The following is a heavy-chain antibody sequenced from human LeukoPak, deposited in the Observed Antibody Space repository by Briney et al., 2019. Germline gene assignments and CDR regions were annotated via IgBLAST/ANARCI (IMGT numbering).Heavy chain of an antibody. Sequence: GGSLRLSCAASGFAFSSYSMNWVRQAPGKGLEWVSYISSSSSTIYYADSVKGRFTISRDNAKNSLYLQMNSLRAEDTAVYYCARTGNWNEAALYYYYYMDVWGKGTTVTVSS. J-gene: IGHJ6*03. V-gene: IGHV3-48*01. CDR2: ISSSSSTI. CDR1: GFAFSSYS. CDR3: ARTGNWNEAALYYYYYMDV. D-gene: IGHD1-1*01.